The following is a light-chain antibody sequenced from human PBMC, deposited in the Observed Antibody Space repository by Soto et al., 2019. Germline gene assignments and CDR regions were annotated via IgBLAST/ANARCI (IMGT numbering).Light chain of an antibody. CDR1: QGISNW. Sequence: DMQLTQSPSSVSASVGDRVTITCRASQGISNWLAWYQQKPGKAPKLLIYGASNLQSGVPSRFSGGESGTHFTLIISSLQPEDFATYYCQQTNTFLPLTFGGGTKVEIK. V-gene: IGKV1-12*01. J-gene: IGKJ4*01. CDR3: QQTNTFLPLT. CDR2: GAS.